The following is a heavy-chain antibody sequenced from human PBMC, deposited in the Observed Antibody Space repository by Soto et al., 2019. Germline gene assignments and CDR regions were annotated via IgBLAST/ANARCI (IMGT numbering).Heavy chain of an antibody. CDR1: GDSISSSNW. J-gene: IGHJ6*02. V-gene: IGHV4-4*02. CDR3: ASRSCAMDV. D-gene: IGHD2-15*01. CDR2: IFHNGNT. Sequence: QVQLQESGPGLVKPSGTLSLTCAVSGDSISSSNWWSWVRQPPGKGLEWIGEIFHNGNTYSNPSLTGRVTMSVDKSKNQFSLNLNSVTAADTAVYYCASRSCAMDVWGQGTTVTVSS.